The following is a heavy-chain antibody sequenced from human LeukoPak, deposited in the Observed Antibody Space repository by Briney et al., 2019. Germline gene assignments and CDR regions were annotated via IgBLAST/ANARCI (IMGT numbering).Heavy chain of an antibody. CDR1: GFTSSTYG. Sequence: AGGSLRLSCAASGFTSSTYGMHWVRQAPGKGLEWVAVISYDGSNKYYADSVKGRFTISRDNSKNTLYLQMNSLRAEDTAVYYCAKDLTLAAAATLDYWGQGTLVTVSS. V-gene: IGHV3-30*18. CDR2: ISYDGSNK. D-gene: IGHD6-13*01. J-gene: IGHJ4*02. CDR3: AKDLTLAAAATLDY.